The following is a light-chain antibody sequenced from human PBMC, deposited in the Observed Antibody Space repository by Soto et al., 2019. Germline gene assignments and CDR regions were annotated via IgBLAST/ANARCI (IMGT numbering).Light chain of an antibody. V-gene: IGLV2-11*01. J-gene: IGLJ2*01. Sequence: QSALTQPRSVSGSPGQSVTISCTGTSSGVGGYNYVSWYQQHPGKAPKRMIYDVSKRPSGVPDRFPGSKSGNTASLTISGLQGEDEADYYCCSYAGPYTVVFGGGTKLTVL. CDR1: SSGVGGYNY. CDR3: CSYAGPYTVV. CDR2: DVS.